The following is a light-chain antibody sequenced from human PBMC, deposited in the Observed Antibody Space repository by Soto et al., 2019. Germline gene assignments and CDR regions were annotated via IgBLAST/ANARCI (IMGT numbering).Light chain of an antibody. J-gene: IGKJ5*01. CDR2: WAS. CDR1: QSVLSSSNNKKY. Sequence: DIVMTQSPDSLAVSLGERATINCKSSQSVLSSSNNKKYLAWYQQKPGQPPKLLIYWASTREYGVPDRFSGSRSGTNFTLTISSRPAEDVEVYYCQQYVITPIAFGQVTRLEIE. V-gene: IGKV4-1*01. CDR3: QQYVITPIA.